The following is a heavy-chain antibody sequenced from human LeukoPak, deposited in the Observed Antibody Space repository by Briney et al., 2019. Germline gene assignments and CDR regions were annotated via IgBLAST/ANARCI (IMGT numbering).Heavy chain of an antibody. CDR1: GYTFTSYA. D-gene: IGHD6-6*01. CDR2: INAGNGNT. CDR3: ARGGRPYYYYGMDV. J-gene: IGHJ6*02. V-gene: IGHV1-3*01. Sequence: ASVKVSCKASGYTFTSYAMHWVRQAPGQRLEWMGWINAGNGNTKYSQKFQGRVTITRDTSASTAYMELSSLRSEDTAVYYCARGGRPYYYYGMDVWGQGTTVTVSS.